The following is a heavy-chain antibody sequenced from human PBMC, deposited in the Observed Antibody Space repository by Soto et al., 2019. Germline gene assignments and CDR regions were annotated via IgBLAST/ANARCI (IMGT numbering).Heavy chain of an antibody. CDR3: ARGGIQLSYAFDY. J-gene: IGHJ4*02. Sequence: PSETLSLTCSVSGTSVSNYYWSWIRQPAGKGLEHIGRIYTSGSTSYNPSLKSRVTMSMDTSQTQIYLNLTSVTAADTAVYYCARGGIQLSYAFDYWGQGXLVTVS. V-gene: IGHV4-4*07. CDR1: GTSVSNYY. CDR2: IYTSGST. D-gene: IGHD5-18*01.